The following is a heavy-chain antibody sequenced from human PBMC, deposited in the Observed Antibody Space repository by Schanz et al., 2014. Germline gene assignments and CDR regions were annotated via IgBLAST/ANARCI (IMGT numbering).Heavy chain of an antibody. V-gene: IGHV3-23*04. CDR3: AKDPRGDKNDRAYYFDY. D-gene: IGHD3-10*01. CDR1: GFGFSSYS. CDR2: LSEGGGGT. Sequence: EVQLVESGGGLIQPGGSLRLSCAASGFGFSSYSMNWVRQAPGKGLEWVSALSEGGGGTHYADSVRGRFTISSDSSKNTLYLQMSSLRVEDTAVYYCAKDPRGDKNDRAYYFDYWGQGTLVSVSS. J-gene: IGHJ4*02.